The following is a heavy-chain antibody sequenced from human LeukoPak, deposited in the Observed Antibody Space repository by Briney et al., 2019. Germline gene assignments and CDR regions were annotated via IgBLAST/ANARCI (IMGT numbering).Heavy chain of an antibody. V-gene: IGHV4-39*01. CDR1: AGAISSSSYY. Sequence: SETLSLTCTVSAGAISSSSYYGAWIPQAPGKGLEWIGNIYYSGNTFYNPSLKSRLTISVDTSKNQFSLKLSSVTAADTAVYYCARYSGSHYAFDIWGQGAMVTVSS. CDR3: ARYSGSHYAFDI. CDR2: IYYSGNT. D-gene: IGHD1-26*01. J-gene: IGHJ3*02.